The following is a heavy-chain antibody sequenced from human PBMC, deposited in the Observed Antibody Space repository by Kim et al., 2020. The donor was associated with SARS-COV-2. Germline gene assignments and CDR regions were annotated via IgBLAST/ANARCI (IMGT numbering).Heavy chain of an antibody. V-gene: IGHV3-74*01. Sequence: DPVEGRFTISRDNAKNALYLQMNSLRAEDTAVYYCARLPHSDTSGYYFDHWGQGTLVTVS. D-gene: IGHD3-22*01. CDR3: ARLPHSDTSGYYFDH. J-gene: IGHJ4*02.